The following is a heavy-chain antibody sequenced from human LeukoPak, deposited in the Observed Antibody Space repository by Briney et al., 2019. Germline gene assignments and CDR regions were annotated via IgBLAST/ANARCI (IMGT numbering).Heavy chain of an antibody. V-gene: IGHV3-20*04. CDR3: ARAGGITMVRGIIPGDYYYYYMDV. CDR1: GFTFNTYS. Sequence: GGSLRLSCAASGFTFNTYSMSWVRQAPGKGLEWVSGISWNSGSIGYADSVKGRFTISRDNAKNSLYLQMNSLRAEDTAVYYCARAGGITMVRGIIPGDYYYYYMDVWGKGTTVTISS. J-gene: IGHJ6*03. CDR2: ISWNSGSI. D-gene: IGHD3-10*01.